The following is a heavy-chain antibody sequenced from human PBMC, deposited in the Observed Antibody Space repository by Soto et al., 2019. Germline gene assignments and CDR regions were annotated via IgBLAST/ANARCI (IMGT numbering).Heavy chain of an antibody. J-gene: IGHJ4*02. CDR3: AFGNLSHYCHC. Sequence: GGSLRLSCAASGFTFSGFGMHWVRQAPGKGLEWVAIIWYDGSDKYYADSVRGRFTISRDNSKNTLSLQMNSLRAEDTAVYHCAFGNLSHYCHCRRQGSPFTASS. CDR1: GFTFSGFG. V-gene: IGHV3-33*01. D-gene: IGHD3-16*01. CDR2: IWYDGSDK.